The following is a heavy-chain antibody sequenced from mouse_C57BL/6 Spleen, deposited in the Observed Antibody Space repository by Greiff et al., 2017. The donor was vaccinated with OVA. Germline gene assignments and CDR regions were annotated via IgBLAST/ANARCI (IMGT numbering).Heavy chain of an antibody. V-gene: IGHV3-6*01. J-gene: IGHJ1*03. D-gene: IGHD2-3*01. CDR2: ISYDGSN. Sequence: VQLKESGPGLVKPSQSLSLTCSVTGYSITSGYYWNWIRQFPGNKLEWMGYISYDGSNNYNPSLKNRISITRDTSKNQFFLKLNSVTTEDTATYYCARSYDLLYWYFDVWGTGTTVTVSS. CDR3: ARSYDLLYWYFDV. CDR1: GYSITSGYY.